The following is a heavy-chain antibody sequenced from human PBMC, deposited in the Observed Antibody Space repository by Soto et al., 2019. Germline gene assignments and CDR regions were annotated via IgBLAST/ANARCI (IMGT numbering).Heavy chain of an antibody. V-gene: IGHV4-61*01. CDR2: VQNGGTT. CDR3: AVLLAGGGGDGN. Sequence: QVQLQESGPGLVKPSETLSLTCTVSGASVNNRNYHWSWIRQPPGRGLEWIGQVQNGGTTVFDSSSIKRRLTFSIDASKNQCSLKLNSVTAADTAIYYCAVLLAGGGGDGNWGQGTLVTASS. CDR1: GASVNNRNYH. D-gene: IGHD3-10*01. J-gene: IGHJ4*02.